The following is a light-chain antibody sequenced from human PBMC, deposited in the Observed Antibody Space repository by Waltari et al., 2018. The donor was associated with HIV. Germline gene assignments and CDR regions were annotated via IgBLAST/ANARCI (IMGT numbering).Light chain of an antibody. CDR3: QHLNSYPYT. CDR1: QDISSY. Sequence: DIQLTQSPSFLPASVGDRVTITCRASQDISSYLAWYQQKPGKAPKLLIYAASTLQSGVPSRFSGRGSGTEFTLTSSSLQPEDFATYYCQHLNSYPYTFGQGTKLEIK. V-gene: IGKV1-9*01. CDR2: AAS. J-gene: IGKJ2*01.